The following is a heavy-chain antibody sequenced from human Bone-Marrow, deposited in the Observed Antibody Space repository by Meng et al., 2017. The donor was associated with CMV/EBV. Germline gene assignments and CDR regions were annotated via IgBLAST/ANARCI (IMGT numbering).Heavy chain of an antibody. CDR1: GFIFRDYY. CDR3: TTDADDFYYYYGMDV. Sequence: GESLKISCAASGFIFRDYYMSWIRQAPGKGLEWVGRIKSKTDGGTTDYAAPVKGRFTISRDDSKNTLYLQMNSLKTEDTAVYYCTTDADDFYYYYGMDVWGQGTTVTVSS. D-gene: IGHD1-1*01. J-gene: IGHJ6*02. V-gene: IGHV3-15*01. CDR2: IKSKTDGGTT.